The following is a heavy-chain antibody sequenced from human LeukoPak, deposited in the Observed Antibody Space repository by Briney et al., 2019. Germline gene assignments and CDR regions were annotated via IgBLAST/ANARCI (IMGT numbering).Heavy chain of an antibody. V-gene: IGHV4-34*01. CDR1: GGSFSGYY. CDR3: ASATVTTLDAFDI. CDR2: TNHSGST. D-gene: IGHD4-17*01. J-gene: IGHJ3*02. Sequence: SETLSLTCAVYGGSFSGYYWSWIRQPPGKGLEWIGETNHSGSTNYNPSLKSRVTISVDTSKNQFSLKLSSVTAADTAVYYCASATVTTLDAFDIWGQGTMVTVSS.